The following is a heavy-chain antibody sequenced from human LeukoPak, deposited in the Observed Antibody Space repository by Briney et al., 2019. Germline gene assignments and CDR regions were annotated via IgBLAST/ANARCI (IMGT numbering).Heavy chain of an antibody. CDR2: INPNSGGT. CDR3: ARDHCTNGVCYTGYFDY. D-gene: IGHD2-8*01. J-gene: IGHJ4*02. Sequence: GASVKVSCRASGYTFTDYYMHWVRQAPGQGLEWMGWINPNSGGTNYAQKFQGRVTMTRDTSISTAHMELSRLRSDDTAVYYCARDHCTNGVCYTGYFDYWGQGTLVTVSS. V-gene: IGHV1-2*02. CDR1: GYTFTDYY.